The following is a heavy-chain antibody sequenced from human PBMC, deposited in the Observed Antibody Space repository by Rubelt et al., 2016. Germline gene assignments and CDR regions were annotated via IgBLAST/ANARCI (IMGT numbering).Heavy chain of an antibody. Sequence: QAQLVQSGAEVKKPGASVKVSCRASGYNFKIYGLHWVRQAPGQGLEWMGWINDGYGETQYSQKLEGRLTITTETSATTIYMELSSLTSEDTAVYFCARDEDVWGQGTTVTVSS. V-gene: IGHV1-3*01. CDR2: INDGYGET. CDR1: GYNFKIYG. CDR3: ARDEDV. J-gene: IGHJ6*02.